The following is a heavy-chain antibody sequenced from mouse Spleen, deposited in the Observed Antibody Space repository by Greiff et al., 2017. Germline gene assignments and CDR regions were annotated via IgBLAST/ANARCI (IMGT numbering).Heavy chain of an antibody. D-gene: IGHD2-3*01. Sequence: EVKLVESGGGLVQSGRSLRLSCATSGFTFSDFYMEWVRQAPGKGLEWIAASRNKANDYTTEYSASVKGRFIVSRDTSQSILYLQMNALRAEDTAIYYCARALYDGYYDYWGQGTTLTVSS. V-gene: IGHV7-1*01. J-gene: IGHJ2*01. CDR3: ARALYDGYYDY. CDR2: SRNKANDYTT. CDR1: GFTFSDFY.